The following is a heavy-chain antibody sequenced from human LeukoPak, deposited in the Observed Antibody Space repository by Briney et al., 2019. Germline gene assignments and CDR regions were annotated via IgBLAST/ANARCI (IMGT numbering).Heavy chain of an antibody. D-gene: IGHD1-26*01. V-gene: IGHV3-23*01. Sequence: GGSLRLSCAASGFTFSSYGMSWVRQAPGKGLEWVSVISGSGGSTYYADSVKGRFTISRDNSKNTLYLQMNSLRAEDTAVYYCAKTRLSSYSGSYYFDYWGQGTLVTVSS. CDR2: ISGSGGST. CDR3: AKTRLSSYSGSYYFDY. J-gene: IGHJ4*02. CDR1: GFTFSSYG.